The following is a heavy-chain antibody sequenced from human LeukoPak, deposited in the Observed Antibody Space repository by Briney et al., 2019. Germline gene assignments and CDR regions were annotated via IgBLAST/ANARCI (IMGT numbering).Heavy chain of an antibody. V-gene: IGHV4-61*02. D-gene: IGHD3-3*01. CDR1: GGSISSGSYY. Sequence: SQTLSLTCTVSGGSISSGSYYWSWLRQPAGKGLEWIGRIYTSGSTNYNPSLKSRVTISVDTSKNQFSLKLSSVTAADTAVYYCARRPFDFWSGYYAFDIWGQGTMVTVSS. CDR3: ARRPFDFWSGYYAFDI. CDR2: IYTSGST. J-gene: IGHJ3*02.